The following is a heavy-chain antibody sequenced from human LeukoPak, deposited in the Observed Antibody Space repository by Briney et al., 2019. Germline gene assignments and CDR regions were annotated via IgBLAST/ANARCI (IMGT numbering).Heavy chain of an antibody. V-gene: IGHV3-30*03. D-gene: IGHD6-19*01. Sequence: PGRSLRLSCAASGFTFSSYGMHWIRQAPGKGLEWVAVISYDGSNKYYADSVKGRFTISRDNSKNTLYLQMNSLRAEDTAVYYCAREGGEQWLVFDYWGQGSLVTVSS. CDR1: GFTFSSYG. CDR3: AREGGEQWLVFDY. J-gene: IGHJ4*02. CDR2: ISYDGSNK.